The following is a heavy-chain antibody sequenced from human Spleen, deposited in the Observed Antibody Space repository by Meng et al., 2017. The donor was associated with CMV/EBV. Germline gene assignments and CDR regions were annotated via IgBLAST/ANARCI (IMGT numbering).Heavy chain of an antibody. CDR2: MNPNSGNT. Sequence: ASVKVSCKASGYTFTSYDINWVRQATGQGLEWMGWMNPNSGNTGYAQKFQGRVTMTRNTSISTAYMELSSLRSEDTAVYYCARRYSSSWYLPYYYYGMDVWGQGTTVTVSS. CDR3: ARRYSSSWYLPYYYYGMDV. D-gene: IGHD6-13*01. J-gene: IGHJ6*02. V-gene: IGHV1-8*01. CDR1: GYTFTSYD.